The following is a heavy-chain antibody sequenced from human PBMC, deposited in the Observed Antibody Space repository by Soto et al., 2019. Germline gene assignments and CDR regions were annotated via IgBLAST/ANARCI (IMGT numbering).Heavy chain of an antibody. CDR3: AGRYCTNGICHTNSYYYMDV. Sequence: GGSLRLSCAASGFTFSSYGMNGVRQAPGKGLEWVSSITHSGGNTYYADSVEGRFTISRDNSKDTLYLQMNSLRAEDTAVYYCAGRYCTNGICHTNSYYYMDVWGKGTTVTVSS. CDR2: ITHSGGNT. CDR1: GFTFSSYG. J-gene: IGHJ6*03. V-gene: IGHV3-23*01. D-gene: IGHD2-8*01.